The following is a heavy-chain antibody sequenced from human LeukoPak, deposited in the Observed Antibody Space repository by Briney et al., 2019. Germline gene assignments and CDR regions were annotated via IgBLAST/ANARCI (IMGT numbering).Heavy chain of an antibody. CDR1: GYTFTSYY. J-gene: IGHJ3*02. V-gene: IGHV1-2*02. D-gene: IGHD1-14*01. CDR3: ARPEGYDAFDI. CDR2: MYPNSGAT. Sequence: GASVKVSFKASGYTFTSYYMHWVRQAPGQGLEWMGYMYPNSGATKYAPKFQGRVTMTRDTSIRTAYMELSSLRSDDTAVYYCARPEGYDAFDIWGQGTMVIVSS.